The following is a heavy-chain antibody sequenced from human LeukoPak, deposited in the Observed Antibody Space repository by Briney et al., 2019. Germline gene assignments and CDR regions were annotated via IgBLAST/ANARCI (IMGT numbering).Heavy chain of an antibody. J-gene: IGHJ4*02. Sequence: GGSLRLSCAASGFTFSSYSTNWVRQAPGKGLEWVSSISSSSSYIYYADSVKGRFTISRDNAKNSLYLQMNSLRAEDTAVYYCARFGRGSYGAAFDYWGQGTLVTVSS. D-gene: IGHD1-26*01. CDR1: GFTFSSYS. V-gene: IGHV3-21*01. CDR2: ISSSSSYI. CDR3: ARFGRGSYGAAFDY.